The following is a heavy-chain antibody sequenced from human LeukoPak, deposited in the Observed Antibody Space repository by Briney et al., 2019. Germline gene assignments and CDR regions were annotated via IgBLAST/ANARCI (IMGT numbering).Heavy chain of an antibody. V-gene: IGHV4-39*07. J-gene: IGHJ6*03. CDR1: GGSISSSSYY. CDR2: IYYSGST. CDR3: ARASNAQSYYYYYMDV. Sequence: SETLSLTCTVSGGSISSSSYYWGWIRQPPGKGLEWIGSIYYSGSTYYNPSLKSRVTISVDTSKNQFSLKLSSVTAADTAVYYCARASNAQSYYYYYMDVWGKGTTVTISS. D-gene: IGHD2-2*01.